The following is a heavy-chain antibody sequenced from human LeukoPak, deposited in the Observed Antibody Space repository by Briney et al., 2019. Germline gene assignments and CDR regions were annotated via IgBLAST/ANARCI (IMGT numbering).Heavy chain of an antibody. CDR3: AKGVAGTPYYYYCMDV. Sequence: GGSLRLSCAASGFTFSSYGMHWVRQAPGKGLEWVAVISYDGSNKYYADSVKGRFTISRDNSKNTLYLQMNSLRAEDTAVYYCAKGVAGTPYYYYCMDVWGQGTTVTVSS. V-gene: IGHV3-30*18. CDR2: ISYDGSNK. D-gene: IGHD6-19*01. CDR1: GFTFSSYG. J-gene: IGHJ6*02.